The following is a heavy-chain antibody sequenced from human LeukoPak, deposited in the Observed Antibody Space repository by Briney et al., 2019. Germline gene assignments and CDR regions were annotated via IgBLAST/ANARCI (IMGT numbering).Heavy chain of an antibody. CDR1: GFIFSNYW. J-gene: IGHJ6*02. CDR3: ARSDSNDNYFYYHNMDL. Sequence: GGSLRLSCAASGFIFSNYWMHWVRQTPTKGLVWVSRINNDGSSTVYADSVKGRFTISRDSAKNTLYLQMNSLRAEDTAMYYCARSDSNDNYFYYHNMDLWGQGTTVIVSS. D-gene: IGHD3-22*01. V-gene: IGHV3-74*01. CDR2: INNDGSST.